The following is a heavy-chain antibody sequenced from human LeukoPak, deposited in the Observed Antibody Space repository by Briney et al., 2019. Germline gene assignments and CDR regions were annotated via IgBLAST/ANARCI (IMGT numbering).Heavy chain of an antibody. CDR3: ARDRNIVVVTAPAGGMDV. CDR1: GFTFSSYG. D-gene: IGHD2-21*02. Sequence: GGSLRLSCAASGFTFSSYGIHWVRQAPGKGLEWVAVIWYDGNNEYYADSVKGRFTISRDNSKNTLFLQMNSLRAEDTAVYYCARDRNIVVVTAPAGGMDVWGQGTTVTVSS. J-gene: IGHJ6*02. CDR2: IWYDGNNE. V-gene: IGHV3-33*01.